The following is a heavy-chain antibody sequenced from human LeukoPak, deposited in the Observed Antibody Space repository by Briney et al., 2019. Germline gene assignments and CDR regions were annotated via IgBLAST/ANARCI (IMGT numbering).Heavy chain of an antibody. CDR3: ARFIDSYDYYGMDV. Sequence: ASVKVSCKASGYTFTSYGISWVRQATGQGLEWMGWMNPNSGNTGYAQKFQGRVTMTRNTSISTAYMELSSLRSEDTAVYYCARFIDSYDYYGMDVWGQGTTVTVSS. CDR2: MNPNSGNT. J-gene: IGHJ6*02. CDR1: GYTFTSYG. V-gene: IGHV1-8*02. D-gene: IGHD3-16*02.